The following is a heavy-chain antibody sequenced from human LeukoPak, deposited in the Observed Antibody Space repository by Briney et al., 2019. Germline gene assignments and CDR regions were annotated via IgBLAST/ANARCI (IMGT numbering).Heavy chain of an antibody. D-gene: IGHD4-23*01. CDR2: IYHTGET. V-gene: IGHV4-34*01. Sequence: GRGLEWIGEIYHTGETNSDPSLKSRVTISVDTSRNQFSLNLKSVTAADTAVYYCASARWDYWGQGILVTVSS. J-gene: IGHJ4*02. CDR3: ASARWDY.